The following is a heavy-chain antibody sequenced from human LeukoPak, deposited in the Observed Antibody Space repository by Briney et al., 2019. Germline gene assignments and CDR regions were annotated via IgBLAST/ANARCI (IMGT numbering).Heavy chain of an antibody. CDR3: AREVVTMEGTNWFDP. CDR1: GFTFSSYA. J-gene: IGHJ5*02. Sequence: GGSLRLSCAASGFTFSSYAMHWVRQAPGKGLEWVAVISYDGSNKYYADSVKGRFTISRDNSKNTLYLQMNSLRGEDTAVYYCAREVVTMEGTNWFDPWGQGTLVTVSS. CDR2: ISYDGSNK. D-gene: IGHD3-3*01. V-gene: IGHV3-30-3*01.